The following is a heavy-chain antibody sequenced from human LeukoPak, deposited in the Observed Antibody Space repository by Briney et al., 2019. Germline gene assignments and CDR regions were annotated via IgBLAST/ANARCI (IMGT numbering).Heavy chain of an antibody. D-gene: IGHD3-16*01. J-gene: IGHJ4*02. CDR1: GFTFSSYW. CDR3: ARGGGRHVEY. Sequence: GGSLRLSCAASGFTFSSYWMSWVRQAPGKGLEWVANIKEGGSEKNYVESVKGRFTISRDNARNSLYQQMNILRADATAVYYCARGGGRHVEYWGQGNLVTVSS. CDR2: IKEGGSEK. V-gene: IGHV3-7*05.